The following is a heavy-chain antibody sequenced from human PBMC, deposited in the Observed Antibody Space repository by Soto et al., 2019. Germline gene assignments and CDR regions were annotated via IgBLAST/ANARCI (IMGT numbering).Heavy chain of an antibody. CDR1: GGSISSSSYY. J-gene: IGHJ4*02. Sequence: QLQLQESGPGLVKPSETLSLTCTVSGGSISSSSYYWGWIRQPPGKGLEWIGSIYYSGSTYYNPSLKSRVTISVDTSKNQFSLKLSSVTAADTAVYYCASGPAVAGIDYWGQGTLVTVSS. CDR2: IYYSGST. D-gene: IGHD6-19*01. CDR3: ASGPAVAGIDY. V-gene: IGHV4-39*01.